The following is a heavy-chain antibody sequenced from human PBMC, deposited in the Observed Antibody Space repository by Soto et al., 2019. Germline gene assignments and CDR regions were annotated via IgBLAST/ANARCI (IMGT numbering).Heavy chain of an antibody. D-gene: IGHD2-2*01. V-gene: IGHV5-51*01. J-gene: IGHJ4*02. CDR1: GYIFSTYS. Sequence: PGESLKISCKGSGYIFSTYSIGWVRQMPGKGLEWIGNIHSGDSNARYSPSFQGHVTISVDKSINTAYLQWSSVKASDTALYYCATWPSSNWFDYWGQGTLVTVSS. CDR3: ATWPSSNWFDY. CDR2: IHSGDSNA.